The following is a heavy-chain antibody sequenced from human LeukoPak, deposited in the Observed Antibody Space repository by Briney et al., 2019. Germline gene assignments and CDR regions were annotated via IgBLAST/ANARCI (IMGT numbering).Heavy chain of an antibody. D-gene: IGHD3-22*01. V-gene: IGHV1-8*01. CDR1: GYTFTSYD. CDR2: MNPNSGNT. J-gene: IGHJ6*03. CDR3: ARVGFGAMIVEVSYYYYMDV. Sequence: GASVKVSCKASGYTFTSYDINWVRQATGQGLEWMGWMNPNSGNTGYAQKFQGRVTMTRNTSISTAYMELSSLRSEDTAVYYCARVGFGAMIVEVSYYYYMDVWGKGTTVTVSS.